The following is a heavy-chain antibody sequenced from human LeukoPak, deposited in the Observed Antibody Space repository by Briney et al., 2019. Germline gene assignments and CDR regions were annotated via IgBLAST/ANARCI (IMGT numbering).Heavy chain of an antibody. J-gene: IGHJ5*02. D-gene: IGHD3-9*01. CDR1: GFTFSSYG. CDR3: AREASLVLDWLPNWFDP. CDR2: IWYDGSNK. V-gene: IGHV3-33*01. Sequence: GGSLRLSCAASGFTFSSYGMHWVRQAPGKGLELVAVIWYDGSNKYYADSVKGRFTISRDNSKNTLYLQMNSLRAEDTAVYYCAREASLVLDWLPNWFDPWGQGTLVTVSS.